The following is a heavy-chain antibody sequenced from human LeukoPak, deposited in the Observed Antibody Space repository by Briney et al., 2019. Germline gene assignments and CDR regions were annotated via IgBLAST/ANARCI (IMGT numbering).Heavy chain of an antibody. V-gene: IGHV4-39*01. J-gene: IGHJ5*02. Sequence: SETLSLTCTVSGGSISSDTYYWGWIRQPPGKGLEWIGSVYYSGNTYYNPSLKSRVTISVDTSKNQFSLKLSSVAAADTAVYYCARHKDQGGCEPMTNWFDPWGQGTLVTVSS. CDR3: ARHKDQGGCEPMTNWFDP. CDR1: GGSISSDTYY. CDR2: VYYSGNT. D-gene: IGHD4/OR15-4a*01.